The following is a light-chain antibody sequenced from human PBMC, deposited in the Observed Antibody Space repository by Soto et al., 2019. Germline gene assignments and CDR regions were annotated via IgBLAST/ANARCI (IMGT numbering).Light chain of an antibody. CDR3: QQYDNSPIT. V-gene: IGKV3-20*01. Sequence: EIVWTQSPGILSLSPGERDSLSCGASQSISSSFLAWYQQKPGQAPRLLIYGASSRATGIPDRFSGTGSETDFTLTISRLEPEDFAVYYCQQYDNSPITFGQGTRLEIK. CDR1: QSISSSF. CDR2: GAS. J-gene: IGKJ5*01.